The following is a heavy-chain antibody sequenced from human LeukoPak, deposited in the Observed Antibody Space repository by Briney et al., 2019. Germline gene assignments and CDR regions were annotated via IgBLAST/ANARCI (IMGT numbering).Heavy chain of an antibody. V-gene: IGHV1-2*02. CDR1: GYTFTDYY. CDR2: INPNSGDT. D-gene: IGHD1-26*01. J-gene: IGHJ4*02. CDR3: ATAIVGATPYFDY. Sequence: ASVKVSCKASGYTFTDYYMHWVRQAPGQGLKWMGWINPNSGDTNYAQKFQGRVTMTRDTSITTAYLDLSSLRSEDTAVYYCATAIVGATPYFDYWGQGTLVTVSS.